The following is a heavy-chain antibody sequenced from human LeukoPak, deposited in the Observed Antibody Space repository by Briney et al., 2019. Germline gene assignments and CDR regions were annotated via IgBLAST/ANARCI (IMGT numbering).Heavy chain of an antibody. D-gene: IGHD4/OR15-4a*01. CDR2: IKQDGSEK. CDR3: ARSNYEDY. CDR1: GFTFSSYA. Sequence: PGGSLRLSCAASGFTFSSYAMSWVRQAPGKGLEWVANIKQDGSEKYYVDSVKGRFTISRDNAKNSLYLQMNSLRAEDTAVYYCARSNYEDYWGQGTLVTVSS. V-gene: IGHV3-7*01. J-gene: IGHJ4*02.